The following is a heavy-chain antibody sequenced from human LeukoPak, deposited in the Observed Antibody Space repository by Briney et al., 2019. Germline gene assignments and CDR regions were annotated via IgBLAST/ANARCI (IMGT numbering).Heavy chain of an antibody. CDR2: ISWNSGSI. CDR1: GFTFDDYA. V-gene: IGHV3-9*03. D-gene: IGHD6-6*01. J-gene: IGHJ6*03. CDR3: ARSSIAVYYMDV. Sequence: GGSLRLSCAASGFTFDDYAMHWVRQAPGKGLEWVSGISWNSGSIGYADSVKGRFTISRDNAKNSLYLQMNSLRAEDMALYCCARSSIAVYYMDVWGKGTTVTVSS.